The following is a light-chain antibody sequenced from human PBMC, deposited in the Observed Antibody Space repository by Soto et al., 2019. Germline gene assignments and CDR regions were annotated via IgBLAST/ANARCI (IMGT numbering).Light chain of an antibody. CDR3: QSYDSSNQGV. Sequence: NFMLTQPHSVSASPGKTVTISCTRSSGSIANNYVQWYQQRPGSSPTTVIYEDNQRPSGVPDRFSGSIDSSSNSASLTISGLKTEDEADYYCQSYDSSNQGVFGGGTKLTVL. CDR1: SGSIANNY. CDR2: EDN. J-gene: IGLJ3*02. V-gene: IGLV6-57*01.